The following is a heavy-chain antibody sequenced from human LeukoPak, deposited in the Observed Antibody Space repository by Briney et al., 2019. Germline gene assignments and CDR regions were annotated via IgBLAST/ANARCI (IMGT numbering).Heavy chain of an antibody. Sequence: GGSLRLSCAASGFTFSSYAMSWVRQAPGKGLEWVSAISGSGGSTYYADSVKGRFTISRDNSKNTLYLQMNSLRAEDTAVYYCAKVPPNNYDHVWGSYRSSPPTYYFDYWGQGTLVTVSS. CDR3: AKVPPNNYDHVWGSYRSSPPTYYFDY. CDR1: GFTFSSYA. V-gene: IGHV3-23*01. D-gene: IGHD3-16*02. J-gene: IGHJ4*02. CDR2: ISGSGGST.